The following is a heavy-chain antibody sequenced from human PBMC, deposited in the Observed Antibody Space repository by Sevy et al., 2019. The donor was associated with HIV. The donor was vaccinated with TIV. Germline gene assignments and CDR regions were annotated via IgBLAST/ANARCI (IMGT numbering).Heavy chain of an antibody. V-gene: IGHV5-51*01. CDR3: ARQWGIDCYNPTQDAFDI. J-gene: IGHJ3*02. CDR2: IYPGDSDT. CDR1: GYSFTSYW. D-gene: IGHD2-21*01. Sequence: GESLKISCKGSGYSFTSYWIGWVRQMPGKGLEWMGIIYPGDSDTRYSPSFQGQVTISADKSISTAYLQWSSLKASDTTMYYCARQWGIDCYNPTQDAFDIWGQGTMVTVSS.